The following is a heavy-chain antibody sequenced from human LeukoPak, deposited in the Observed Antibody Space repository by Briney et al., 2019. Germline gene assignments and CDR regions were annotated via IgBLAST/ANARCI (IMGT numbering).Heavy chain of an antibody. CDR2: IYYSGST. D-gene: IGHD6-19*01. Sequence: SETLSLTCTVSGGSISSYYWSWIRQPPGKGLEWIGYIYYSGSTNYNPSLKSRVTISVDTSKNQFSLKLSSVTAAATAVYYCARQWLVRYPRNYYYGMDVWGQGTTVTVSS. J-gene: IGHJ6*02. CDR3: ARQWLVRYPRNYYYGMDV. V-gene: IGHV4-59*08. CDR1: GGSISSYY.